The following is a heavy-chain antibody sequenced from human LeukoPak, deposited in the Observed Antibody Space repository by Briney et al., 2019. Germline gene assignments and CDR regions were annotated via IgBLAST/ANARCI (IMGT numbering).Heavy chain of an antibody. CDR3: ARDDYGDYDAFDI. D-gene: IGHD4-17*01. Sequence: GGSLRLSCAASGFTFSTYSMNWVRQAPGKGLEWVSYISSSSSTIYYADSVKGRFTISRDNAKNSLYLQMNSLRAEDTAVYYCARDDYGDYDAFDIWGQGTMVTVSS. CDR2: ISSSSSTI. CDR1: GFTFSTYS. J-gene: IGHJ3*02. V-gene: IGHV3-48*04.